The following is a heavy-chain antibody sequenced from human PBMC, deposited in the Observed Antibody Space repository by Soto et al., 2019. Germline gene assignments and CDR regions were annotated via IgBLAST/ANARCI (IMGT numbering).Heavy chain of an antibody. V-gene: IGHV1-69*13. CDR1: GGTFSSYA. CDR2: IIPIFGTA. Sequence: SVKVSCQASGGTFSSYAISWVRQAPGQGLEWMGGIIPIFGTANYAQKFQGRVTITADESTSTAYMELSSLRSEDTAVYYCARVSTDIVATIPGVSFDYWGQGTLVTVSS. J-gene: IGHJ4*02. CDR3: ARVSTDIVATIPGVSFDY. D-gene: IGHD5-12*01.